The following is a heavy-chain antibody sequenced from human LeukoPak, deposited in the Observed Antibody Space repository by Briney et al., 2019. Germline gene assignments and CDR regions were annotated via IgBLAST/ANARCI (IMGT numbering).Heavy chain of an antibody. J-gene: IGHJ4*02. CDR1: GGSLSSYY. CDR3: ARDRRIVGATLFDY. V-gene: IGHV4-59*12. CDR2: IYYSGST. Sequence: PSETLSLTCTVSGGSLSSYYWSWIRQPPGKGLEWIGYIYYSGSTNYNPSLKSRVTISVDTSKNQFSLQLNSVTPEDTAVYYCARDRRIVGATLFDYWGQGTLVTVSS. D-gene: IGHD1-26*01.